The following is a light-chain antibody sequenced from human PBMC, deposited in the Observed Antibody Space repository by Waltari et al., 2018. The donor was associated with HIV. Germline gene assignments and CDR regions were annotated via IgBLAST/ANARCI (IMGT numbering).Light chain of an antibody. J-gene: IGLJ1*01. CDR2: GHT. CDR1: ISNIGAGYD. CDR3: QSYDGSLGGYV. Sequence: SVLTQPPSVSGAPGQRVTISCTGTISNIGAGYDVHWYQQLPGTAPKLLIYGHTNRPSGVPDRFSGSKSGTSASLAITGLQAEDEADYYCQSYDGSLGGYVFGTGTAVTV. V-gene: IGLV1-40*01.